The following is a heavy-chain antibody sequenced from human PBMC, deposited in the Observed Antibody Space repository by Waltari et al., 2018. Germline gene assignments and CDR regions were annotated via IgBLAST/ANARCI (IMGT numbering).Heavy chain of an antibody. J-gene: IGHJ4*02. Sequence: EVQLVESGGGLVQPGGSLKIFWAASGFTCSDFTIYWVRQASGKGLEWVGRIRSKANSYATAYAASVKGRFTISRDDSKNTAYLQMNSLKTEDTAVYYCTSTPLAGYWGQGSLVTVSS. CDR3: TSTPLAGY. CDR1: GFTCSDFT. D-gene: IGHD3-16*01. CDR2: IRSKANSYAT. V-gene: IGHV3-73*01.